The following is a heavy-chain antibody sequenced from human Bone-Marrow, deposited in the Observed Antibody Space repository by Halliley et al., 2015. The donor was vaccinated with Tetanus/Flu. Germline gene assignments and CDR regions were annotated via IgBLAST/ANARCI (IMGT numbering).Heavy chain of an antibody. CDR3: AKDKAKFDYDFWGGSRFDAFDV. D-gene: IGHD3-3*01. J-gene: IGHJ3*01. CDR1: AFTFSSYA. CDR2: ISGSGEST. Sequence: SLRLSCAASAFTFSSYAMSWVRQAPGKGLEWVSAISGSGESTYYADSVKGRFTISRDNSKNTLLLQMNSLRAEDTALYYCAKDKAKFDYDFWGGSRFDAFDVWGQGTMVTVSS. V-gene: IGHV3-23*01.